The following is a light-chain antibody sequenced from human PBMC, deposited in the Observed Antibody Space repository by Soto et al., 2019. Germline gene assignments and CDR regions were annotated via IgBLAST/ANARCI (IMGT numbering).Light chain of an antibody. Sequence: DIQLTQSPSFLSASIGDRVTITCRASQVIGIYLAWYQQKPGKAPNLLISAASTLQTGVPSRFSGSGSGTEFTLTISSLQPEEFATYYCQQLVSYPQFGGGTKGEIK. V-gene: IGKV1-9*01. J-gene: IGKJ4*02. CDR1: QVIGIY. CDR2: AAS. CDR3: QQLVSYPQ.